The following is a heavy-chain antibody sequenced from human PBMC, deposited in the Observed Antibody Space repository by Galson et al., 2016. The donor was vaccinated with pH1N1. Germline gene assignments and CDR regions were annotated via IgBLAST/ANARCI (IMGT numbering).Heavy chain of an antibody. Sequence: SVKVSCKASGYAFTREYIHWVRQAPGQGLEWMGVIDPSNGGTTYSQKVQGLVTMTRDTSTNTVYMEVRGLKSEDTAVYSCIRDLGRLCDYWGQGTLVTVSS. CDR2: IDPSNGGT. CDR1: GYAFTREY. J-gene: IGHJ4*02. D-gene: IGHD7-27*01. V-gene: IGHV1-46*01. CDR3: IRDLGRLCDY.